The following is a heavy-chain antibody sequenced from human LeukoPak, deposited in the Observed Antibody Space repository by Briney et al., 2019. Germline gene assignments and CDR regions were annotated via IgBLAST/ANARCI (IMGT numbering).Heavy chain of an antibody. CDR1: GFTFSYYG. Sequence: PRGSTRLSCAAPGFTFSYYGMHWVRQAPGKGLEWVAVISYDGSNKYYADSVKGRFTISRDNSKSTLYLQMNSLRAEDTAVYYCAKPPNYYGSGNELYDNWGQGTLVTVSS. J-gene: IGHJ4*02. CDR2: ISYDGSNK. CDR3: AKPPNYYGSGNELYDN. D-gene: IGHD3-10*01. V-gene: IGHV3-30*18.